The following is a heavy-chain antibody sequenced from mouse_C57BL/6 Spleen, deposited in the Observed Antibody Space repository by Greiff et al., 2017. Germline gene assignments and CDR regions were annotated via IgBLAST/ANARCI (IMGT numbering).Heavy chain of an antibody. J-gene: IGHJ4*01. Sequence: EVQLVASGGGLVKPGGSLKLSCPASGFTFSSYAMSWVRQIPEKRLEWVATISDGGSYTYYPENVQGRFTISRDNADNNLYLPLRHLKSEDSAIYDGSSCGSRREYYAMDYWGQGTSVTVSS. D-gene: IGHD1-1*01. V-gene: IGHV5-4*01. CDR2: ISDGGSYT. CDR1: GFTFSSYA. CDR3: SSCGSRREYYAMDY.